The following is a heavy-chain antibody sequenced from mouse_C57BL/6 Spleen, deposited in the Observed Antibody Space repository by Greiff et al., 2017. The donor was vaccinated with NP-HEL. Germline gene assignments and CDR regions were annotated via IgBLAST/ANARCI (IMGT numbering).Heavy chain of an antibody. CDR3: ARDDGYPYAMDY. Sequence: EVKLMESGGGLVKPGGSLKLSCAASGFTFSSYAMSWVRQTPEKRLEWVATISDGGSYTYYPDNVKGRFTISRDNAKNNLYLQMSHLKSEDTAMYYCARDDGYPYAMDYWGQGTSVTVSS. CDR2: ISDGGSYT. D-gene: IGHD2-3*01. V-gene: IGHV5-4*01. J-gene: IGHJ4*01. CDR1: GFTFSSYA.